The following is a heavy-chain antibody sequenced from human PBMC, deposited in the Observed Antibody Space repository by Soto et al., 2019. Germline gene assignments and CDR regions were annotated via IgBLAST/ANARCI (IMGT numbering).Heavy chain of an antibody. D-gene: IGHD3-22*01. CDR3: AKARSVGGTLIVGDYFDS. CDR1: GFSFRTYG. J-gene: IGHJ4*02. V-gene: IGHV3-33*03. Sequence: QVQLVESGGGVVPPGRSLRLSCAASGFSFRTYGMHWVRQAPGKGLEWVAVIWYDGTDEYYADSVKGRFTISRDNSKNTIYLQMNSLRAEDTAVYYCAKARSVGGTLIVGDYFDSWGQGTLVTVSS. CDR2: IWYDGTDE.